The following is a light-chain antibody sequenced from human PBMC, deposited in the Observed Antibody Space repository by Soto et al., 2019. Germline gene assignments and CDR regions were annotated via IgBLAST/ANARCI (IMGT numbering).Light chain of an antibody. CDR2: SNN. CDR3: AAWDDSLNVLL. J-gene: IGLJ2*01. CDR1: SSNIGSNT. Sequence: QLVLTQPPSASGTPGQRVTISCSGSSSNIGSNTVNWYQQLPGTAPKLLIYSNNQRPSGVPDRFSGSKSGTSASLAISGLQSEDEADYYCAAWDDSLNVLLFGGGTKLTVL. V-gene: IGLV1-44*01.